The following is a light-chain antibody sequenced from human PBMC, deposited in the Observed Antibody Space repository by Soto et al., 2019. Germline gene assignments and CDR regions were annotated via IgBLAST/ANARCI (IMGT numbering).Light chain of an antibody. CDR3: SSYTSSTTLV. CDR1: RGDIGGYNY. CDR2: DVY. V-gene: IGLV2-14*03. Sequence: QSALTQPASVSASPGQSITISCTGTRGDIGGYNYVSWYQQHPGKAPKLMIYDVYHRPSGVPNRFSASKSGNTASLTISGLQAEDEADYYCSSYTSSTTLVFGTGTKLTVL. J-gene: IGLJ1*01.